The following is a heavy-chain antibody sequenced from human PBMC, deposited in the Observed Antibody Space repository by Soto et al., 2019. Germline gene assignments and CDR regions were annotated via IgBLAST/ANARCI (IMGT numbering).Heavy chain of an antibody. CDR2: ISSGGTYT. D-gene: IGHD2-15*01. Sequence: PGGSRRRSCPASGFTLSTYLMHWVRQVPGKGLVWVSRISSGGTYTNYADSVKGRFTISRDSARNTLFLQMNYLTGEDTAVYYCARTFVDGMAGFGPWGQGTLVTVSS. J-gene: IGHJ5*02. CDR3: ARTFVDGMAGFGP. V-gene: IGHV3-74*01. CDR1: GFTLSTYL.